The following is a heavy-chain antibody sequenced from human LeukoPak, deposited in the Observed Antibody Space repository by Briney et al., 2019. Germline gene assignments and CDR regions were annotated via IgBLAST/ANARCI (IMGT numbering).Heavy chain of an antibody. J-gene: IGHJ4*02. CDR1: GYTFTSYH. Sequence: ASVKVSCKASGYTFTSYHMHWVRQAPGQGLEWMGIINPSGGSTSYAQKFQGWVTMTRDTSISTAYMELSRLRSDDTAVYYCARVKSLLWFGEFDYWGQGTLVTVSS. CDR2: INPSGGST. D-gene: IGHD3-10*01. CDR3: ARVKSLLWFGEFDY. V-gene: IGHV1-46*01.